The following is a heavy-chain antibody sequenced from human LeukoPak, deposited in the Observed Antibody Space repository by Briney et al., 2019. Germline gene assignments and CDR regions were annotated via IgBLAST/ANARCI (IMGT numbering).Heavy chain of an antibody. D-gene: IGHD3-3*01. V-gene: IGHV3-74*01. Sequence: GGSLRLSCAASGFTFSNYWMHWVRQAPGKGLVWVSRINTGGSSTSYADSVKGRFTISRDNAKNTLYLQMKSLRAEDTAVYYCARETPRSSYDFWRGYSLWGQGTLVTVSS. CDR3: ARETPRSSYDFWRGYSL. CDR1: GFTFSNYW. J-gene: IGHJ4*02. CDR2: INTGGSST.